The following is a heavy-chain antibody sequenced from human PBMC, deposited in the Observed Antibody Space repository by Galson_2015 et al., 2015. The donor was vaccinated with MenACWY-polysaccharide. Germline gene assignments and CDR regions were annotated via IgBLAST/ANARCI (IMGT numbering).Heavy chain of an antibody. V-gene: IGHV1-18*01. D-gene: IGHD6-6*01. J-gene: IGHJ4*02. CDR1: GYTFTSNG. CDR2: ISTYNGNT. Sequence: SVKVSCKASGYTFTSNGISWVRQAPGQGLEWMGWISTYNGNTDNAQKFQGRVTMTTDTSTATAFMELRSLGSDDTAVYYCARDGSSSTAPRPSKYWGQGTLVTVPS. CDR3: ARDGSSSTAPRPSKY.